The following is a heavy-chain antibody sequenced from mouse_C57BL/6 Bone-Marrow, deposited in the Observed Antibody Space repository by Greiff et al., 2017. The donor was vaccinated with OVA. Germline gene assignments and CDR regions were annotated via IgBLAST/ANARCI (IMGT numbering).Heavy chain of an antibody. CDR2: IWRGGST. V-gene: IGHV2-5*01. CDR1: GFSLTSYG. Sequence: VQLQQSGPGLVQPSPSLSITCTVSGFSLTSYGVHWVRQSPGKGLEWLGVIWRGGSTDYNAAFMSRLSITKDNSKSQVFFKMNSLQADDTAIYYCAKTPYYYGSSYWYFDVWGTGTTVTVSS. D-gene: IGHD1-1*01. CDR3: AKTPYYYGSSYWYFDV. J-gene: IGHJ1*03.